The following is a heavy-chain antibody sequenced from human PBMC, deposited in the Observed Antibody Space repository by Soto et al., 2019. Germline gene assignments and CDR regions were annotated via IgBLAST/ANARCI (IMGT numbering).Heavy chain of an antibody. CDR3: EKVLLYGVLLYHHDDIVS. J-gene: IGHJ3*01. CDR2: ISYDGSNK. CDR1: GFTFSSYG. Sequence: GGSLRLSCAASGFTFSSYGMHWVRQAPGKGLEWVAVISYDGSNKYYADSVKGRFTISRDNSKNTLYLQMNSPRAEDTAVYYCEKVLLYGVLLYHHDDIVSWGQGRMV. D-gene: IGHD2-8*01. V-gene: IGHV3-30*18.